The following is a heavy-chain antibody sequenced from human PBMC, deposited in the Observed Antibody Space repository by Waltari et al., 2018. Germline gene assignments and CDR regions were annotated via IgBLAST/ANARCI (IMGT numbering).Heavy chain of an antibody. V-gene: IGHV1-24*01. CDR3: ATDTGLVGADAFDI. CDR2: FDPEDGET. J-gene: IGHJ3*02. CDR1: GYTLTELT. Sequence: QVQLVQSGAEVKKPGASVKVSCKVSGYTLTELTMHWVRKAPGKGLEWMGGFDPEDGETIYAQKFQGRVTMTEDTSTDTAYMELSSLRSEDTAVYYCATDTGLVGADAFDIWGQGTMVTVSS. D-gene: IGHD1-26*01.